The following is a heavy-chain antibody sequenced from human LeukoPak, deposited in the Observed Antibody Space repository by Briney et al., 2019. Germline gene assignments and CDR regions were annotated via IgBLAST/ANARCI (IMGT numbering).Heavy chain of an antibody. CDR2: IYHIGST. CDR1: GGSISGTNW. D-gene: IGHD5-12*01. V-gene: IGHV4-4*02. CDR3: ARVGDSGYDLDS. J-gene: IGHJ4*02. Sequence: SETLSLTCAVSGGSISGTNWWSWVRQPPGKGLEWIGEIYHIGSTIYNPSLKSRVTISVDKSKNQFSLKLTSVTAADTAVYYCARVGDSGYDLDSWGQGTLVTDSS.